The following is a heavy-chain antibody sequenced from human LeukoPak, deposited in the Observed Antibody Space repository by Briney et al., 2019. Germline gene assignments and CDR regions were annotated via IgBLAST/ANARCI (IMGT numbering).Heavy chain of an antibody. CDR1: GYSFTSYW. CDR2: IYPGDSDT. CDR3: AKGLVLDAFDI. J-gene: IGHJ3*02. Sequence: VESLKISCKGSGYSFTSYWIGWVRQMPGKGLGWMGIIYPGDSDTRYSPSFQGQVTISADKSISAAYLQWSSLKASDTAMYYCAKGLVLDAFDIWGQGTMVTVSS. V-gene: IGHV5-51*01. D-gene: IGHD6-19*01.